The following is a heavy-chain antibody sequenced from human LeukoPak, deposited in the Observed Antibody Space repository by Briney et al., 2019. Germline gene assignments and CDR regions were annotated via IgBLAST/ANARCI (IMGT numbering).Heavy chain of an antibody. D-gene: IGHD3-22*01. CDR2: INHSGST. CDR1: GGSFSGYY. Sequence: SETLSLTCAVYGGSFSGYYWSWIRQPPGKGLEWIGEINHSGSTNYNPSLKSRVTISVDTSKDQFSLKLSSVTAADTAVYYCAGTYYYDSSGYFFDYWGQGTLVTVSS. V-gene: IGHV4-34*01. J-gene: IGHJ4*02. CDR3: AGTYYYDSSGYFFDY.